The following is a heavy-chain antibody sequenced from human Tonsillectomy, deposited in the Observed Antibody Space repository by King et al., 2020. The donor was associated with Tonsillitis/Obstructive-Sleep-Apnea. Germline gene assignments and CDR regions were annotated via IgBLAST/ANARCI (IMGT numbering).Heavy chain of an antibody. V-gene: IGHV1-2*04. D-gene: IGHD1-26*01. CDR1: GYTFTGYY. Sequence: QLVQSGAEVKKPGASVKVSCKASGYTFTGYYMNWVRQAPGQGLEWMGWINPNSGGTKYVQKFQGWVTMTRDTSTSTAYRELSRLRSDDTAVHYCARVRENNWFDPWGQGTLVTVSS. CDR2: INPNSGGT. CDR3: ARVRENNWFDP. J-gene: IGHJ5*02.